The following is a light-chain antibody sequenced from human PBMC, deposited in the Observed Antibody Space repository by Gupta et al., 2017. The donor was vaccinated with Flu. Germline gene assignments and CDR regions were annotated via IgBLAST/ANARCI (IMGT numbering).Light chain of an antibody. CDR1: ASNIGSNA. J-gene: IGLJ1*01. Sequence: QSVLTQPPSVSEAPRQRVFISCSGSASNIGSNAVNWYQQLPGQSPKLLISFDDVLTSGVSDRFSGSKSGASASLAISGLQSEDEGLYYCATWDDRLSSYVFGTGTKVAVL. CDR3: ATWDDRLSSYV. CDR2: FDD. V-gene: IGLV1-36*01.